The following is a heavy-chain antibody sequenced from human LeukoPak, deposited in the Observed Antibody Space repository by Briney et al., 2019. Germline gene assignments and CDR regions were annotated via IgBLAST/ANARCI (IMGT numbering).Heavy chain of an antibody. J-gene: IGHJ6*02. Sequence: GSLRLSCAASGFTFSSYAMSWIRQPPGKGLEWIGSIYYSGSTYYNPSLKSRVTISVDTSKNQFSLKLSSVTAADTAVYYCARQKWEQQGRDCYFNGLDVWGPGTTVIVSS. CDR2: IYYSGST. CDR1: GFTFSSYA. D-gene: IGHD1/OR15-1a*01. V-gene: IGHV4-38-2*01. CDR3: ARQKWEQQGRDCYFNGLDV.